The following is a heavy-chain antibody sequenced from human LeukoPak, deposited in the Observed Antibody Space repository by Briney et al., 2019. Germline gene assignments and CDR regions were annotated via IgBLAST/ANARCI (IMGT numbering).Heavy chain of an antibody. CDR1: GYTLTSFS. CDR3: VRGDCSGVSCYLPEYFRH. CDR2: ISAYNGYK. D-gene: IGHD2-15*01. Sequence: GASVKVSCKASGYTLTSFSISWVRQAPGHGLEWMGWISAYNGYKDYAQKLQGRVTMTTETSTNTAYMELRSLGSDDTAVYYCVRGDCSGVSCYLPEYFRHWGQGTLVTVSS. J-gene: IGHJ1*01. V-gene: IGHV1-18*01.